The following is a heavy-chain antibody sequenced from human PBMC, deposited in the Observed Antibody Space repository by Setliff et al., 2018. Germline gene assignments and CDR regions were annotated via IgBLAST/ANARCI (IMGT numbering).Heavy chain of an antibody. CDR3: ARGNSRSSVWYVVPHFDY. CDR2: IYYTGDT. D-gene: IGHD6-19*01. CDR1: NGSISISDFY. Sequence: SETLSLTCTVSNGSISISDFYWGWIRQSPGKGLEWIGSIYYTGDTWYKQSLEGRVTISVDTSKNQFSLGLTSVTAADTAVYYCARGNSRSSVWYVVPHFDYWGQGTLVTVSS. J-gene: IGHJ4*02. V-gene: IGHV4-39*01.